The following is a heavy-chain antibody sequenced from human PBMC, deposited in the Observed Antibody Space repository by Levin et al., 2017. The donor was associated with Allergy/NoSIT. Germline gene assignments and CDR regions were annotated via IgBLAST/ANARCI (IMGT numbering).Heavy chain of an antibody. J-gene: IGHJ4*02. CDR2: ITHSGST. CDR1: GGSFSSYY. CDR3: ARGNYGSGSHLIDY. V-gene: IGHV4-34*01. Sequence: PSETLSLTCAVYGGSFSSYYWTWIRQSPGKGLEWIGEITHSGSTNYNPSLKSRVTISVDTSKNQFSLNLSSMAASDTAVYYCARGNYGSGSHLIDYWGQGTLVTVSS. D-gene: IGHD3-10*01.